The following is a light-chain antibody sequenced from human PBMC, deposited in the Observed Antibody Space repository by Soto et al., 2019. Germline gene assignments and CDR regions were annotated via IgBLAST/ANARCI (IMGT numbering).Light chain of an antibody. CDR1: QSVSSD. CDR2: DAS. V-gene: IGKV3-11*01. Sequence: EIVLTQSPATLSLSPGERATLSCRDSQSVSSDLAWYQQKPGQAPRLLIYDASNRATGIPARFSGSGSGTDFTLTISSLDPEDVAVYYCQQRSNWPLTFGGGTKVEIK. CDR3: QQRSNWPLT. J-gene: IGKJ4*01.